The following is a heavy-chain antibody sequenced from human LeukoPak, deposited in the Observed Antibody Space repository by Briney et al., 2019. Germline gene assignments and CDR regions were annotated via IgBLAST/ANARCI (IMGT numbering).Heavy chain of an antibody. J-gene: IGHJ4*02. CDR2: IYNSAIT. CDR3: ARLAGTTSGDY. V-gene: IGHV4-59*01. Sequence: SETLSLTCTVSGGSIKTYLWNWIRQPPGKGLEWIGYIYNSAITNYNPSLKSRVSISIDTSKNQFSLKLNSVTAADTAVYYCARLAGTTSGDYWGQGILVTVSA. D-gene: IGHD1-7*01. CDR1: GGSIKTYL.